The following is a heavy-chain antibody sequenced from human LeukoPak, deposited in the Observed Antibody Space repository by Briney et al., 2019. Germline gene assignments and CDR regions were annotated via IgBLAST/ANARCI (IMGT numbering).Heavy chain of an antibody. V-gene: IGHV3-23*01. D-gene: IGHD3-22*01. CDR2: ISGSGGST. Sequence: GGSLRLSCAASGFTFSSYAMSWVRQAPGKGLEWVSAISGSGGSTYYADSVKGRFTISRDNSKNTLYLQMNSLRAEDTAVYYCAKDHSSDYYPSYFDYWGQGTLVTVSS. CDR3: AKDHSSDYYPSYFDY. J-gene: IGHJ4*02. CDR1: GFTFSSYA.